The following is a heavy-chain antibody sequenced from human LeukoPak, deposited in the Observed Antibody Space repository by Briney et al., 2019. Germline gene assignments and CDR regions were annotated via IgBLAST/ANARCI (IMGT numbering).Heavy chain of an antibody. V-gene: IGHV3-23*01. CDR2: VSGGSSNT. Sequence: GGSLRLSCVASGFTFSNYAMSWVRQDSGKGLEWVSAVSGGSSNTYYADSVKGRFTISRDNSKNTLYLQMNSLRAEDTAVYYCAKPPMVRGHLDAFDIWGQGTMFTVSS. CDR1: GFTFSNYA. D-gene: IGHD3-10*01. CDR3: AKPPMVRGHLDAFDI. J-gene: IGHJ3*02.